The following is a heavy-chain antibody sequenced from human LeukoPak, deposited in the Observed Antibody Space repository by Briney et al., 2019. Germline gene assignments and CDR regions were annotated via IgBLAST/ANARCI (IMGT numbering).Heavy chain of an antibody. D-gene: IGHD1-20*01. V-gene: IGHV3-30*03. Sequence: GGSLRLSCVTFGFTFNSYGFYWVRQAPGKGLEWVAVISYDGSKRYYADSVKGRFTISRDTSNKTAYLEMNSLRVDDTAVYYCARDVISRQMITLGLGFWGQGTLVTVSS. CDR2: ISYDGSKR. J-gene: IGHJ4*02. CDR1: GFTFNSYG. CDR3: ARDVISRQMITLGLGF.